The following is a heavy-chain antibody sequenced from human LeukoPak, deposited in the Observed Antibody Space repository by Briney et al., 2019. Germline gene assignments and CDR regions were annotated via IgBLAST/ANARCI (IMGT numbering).Heavy chain of an antibody. D-gene: IGHD3-10*01. CDR2: ISGSGVGT. J-gene: IGHJ4*02. Sequence: GGSLRLSCAASGFTFSNYAMTWVRQAPGKGLEGGSVISGSGVGTYYADSVKGRFTIPRDNSKNTLYLQMNSLRAEDTAVYYCAKDLKEAHLFGFNCFDYWGQGTLVTVSS. V-gene: IGHV3-23*01. CDR3: AKDLKEAHLFGFNCFDY. CDR1: GFTFSNYA.